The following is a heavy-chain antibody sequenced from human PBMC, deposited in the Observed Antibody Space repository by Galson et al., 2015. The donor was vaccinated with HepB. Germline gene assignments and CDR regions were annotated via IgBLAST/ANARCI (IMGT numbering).Heavy chain of an antibody. CDR2: ISYDGSNK. V-gene: IGHV3-30-3*01. CDR1: GFTFSSYA. CDR3: AKDLAVAGTKSNAFDI. J-gene: IGHJ3*02. Sequence: LRLSCAASGFTFSSYAMHWVRQAPGKGLEWVAVISYDGSNKYYADSVKGRFTISRDNSKNTLYLQMNSLRAEDTAVYYCAKDLAVAGTKSNAFDIWGQGTMVTVSS. D-gene: IGHD6-19*01.